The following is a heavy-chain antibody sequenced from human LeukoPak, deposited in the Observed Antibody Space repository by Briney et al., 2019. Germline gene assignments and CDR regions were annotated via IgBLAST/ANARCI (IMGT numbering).Heavy chain of an antibody. J-gene: IGHJ4*02. CDR2: IKEDGSDK. Sequence: GGSLRLSCAASGFTFSSYSMNWVRQAPGKGLEWVANIKEDGSDKYYVDSVKGRFTISKDNAKNSLYLLMNSLRVEDTAVYYCVPLNWNPPGDFDRWGQGTLVTVSS. D-gene: IGHD1-20*01. CDR1: GFTFSSYS. V-gene: IGHV3-7*01. CDR3: VPLNWNPPGDFDR.